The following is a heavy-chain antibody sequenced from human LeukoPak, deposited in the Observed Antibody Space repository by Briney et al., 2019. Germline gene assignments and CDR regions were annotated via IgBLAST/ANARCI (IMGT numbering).Heavy chain of an antibody. Sequence: PETLSLTCAVYGGSFSGYYWSWIRQPPGKGLEWIGEINHSGSTNYNPSLKSRVTISVDTSKNQFSLKLSPVTAADTAVYYCARGYSSSWVLDYWGQGTLVTVSS. J-gene: IGHJ4*02. CDR2: INHSGST. CDR1: GGSFSGYY. V-gene: IGHV4-34*01. D-gene: IGHD6-13*01. CDR3: ARGYSSSWVLDY.